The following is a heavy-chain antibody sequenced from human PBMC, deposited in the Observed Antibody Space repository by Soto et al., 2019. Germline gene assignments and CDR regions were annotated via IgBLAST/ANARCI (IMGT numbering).Heavy chain of an antibody. CDR2: MNPHSGDT. CDR3: ARQQAMDY. J-gene: IGHJ4*02. V-gene: IGHV1-8*01. CDR1: GYTFVNYE. Sequence: QVQLVQSGAEVKKPGASVKVSCKASGYTFVNYEINWVRQATGQGLEWLGWMNPHSGDTFYAQNFQGRVTMNRNTSITTAYMELNSLKSEDTAVYYCARQQAMDYWGQGTLVTVSS.